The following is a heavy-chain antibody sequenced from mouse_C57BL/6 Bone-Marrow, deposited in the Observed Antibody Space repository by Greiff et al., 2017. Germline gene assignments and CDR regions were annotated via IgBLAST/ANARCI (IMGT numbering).Heavy chain of an antibody. CDR2: IDPSDSYT. Sequence: QVQLQQPGAELVMPGASVKLSCKASGYTFTSYWMHWVTQRPGQGLEWIGEIDPSDSYTNYNQKFKGKSTLTVDKFSSTAYMQLSSLTSEDSAVYYCAREGIYCGSSSFDYWGQGTTLTVSS. CDR3: AREGIYCGSSSFDY. D-gene: IGHD1-1*01. V-gene: IGHV1-69*01. J-gene: IGHJ2*01. CDR1: GYTFTSYW.